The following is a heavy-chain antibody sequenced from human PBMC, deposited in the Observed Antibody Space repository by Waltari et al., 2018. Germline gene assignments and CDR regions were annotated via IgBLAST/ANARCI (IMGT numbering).Heavy chain of an antibody. D-gene: IGHD3-16*01. CDR2: IYHSGST. J-gene: IGHJ4*02. CDR3: ARRSHYDYIWGGDY. V-gene: IGHV4-38-2*01. Sequence: QVQLQESGPGLVKPSEPLSLPCAVSGYSIRSGYYWGWIRKPPGKGLEWIGSIYHSGSTYYNPSLKSRVTISVDTSKNQFSLKLSSVTAADTAVYYCARRSHYDYIWGGDYWGQGTLVTVSS. CDR1: GYSIRSGYY.